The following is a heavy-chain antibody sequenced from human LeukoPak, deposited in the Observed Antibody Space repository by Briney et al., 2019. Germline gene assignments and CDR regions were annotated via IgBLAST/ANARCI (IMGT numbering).Heavy chain of an antibody. D-gene: IGHD3-10*01. CDR1: GGSFSGYY. J-gene: IGHJ5*02. Sequence: PSETLSLTCAVYGGSFSGYYWSWIRQPPGKGLEWIGEINHSGSTNYNPSLKSRVTISVDTSKNQSSLRLSAVTAAGTAVYYCARGGMVRGVIHRWFDPWGQGTLVTVSS. CDR3: ARGGMVRGVIHRWFDP. CDR2: INHSGST. V-gene: IGHV4-34*01.